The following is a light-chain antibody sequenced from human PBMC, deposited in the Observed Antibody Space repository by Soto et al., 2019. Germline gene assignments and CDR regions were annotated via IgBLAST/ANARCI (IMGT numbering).Light chain of an antibody. CDR2: DVS. CDR1: SSDVGGYNY. CDR3: SSYTSSSTPCV. V-gene: IGLV2-14*01. J-gene: IGLJ1*01. Sequence: QSALTQPASVSGSPGQSITISCTATSSDVGGYNYVSWYQQHPGKAPKLMIYDVSNRPSGVSNRFSGANSGNTASLTISGLQAEDEADYYCSSYTSSSTPCVFGTGTKLTVL.